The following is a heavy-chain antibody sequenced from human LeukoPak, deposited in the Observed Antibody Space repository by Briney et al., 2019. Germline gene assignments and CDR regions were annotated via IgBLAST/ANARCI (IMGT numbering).Heavy chain of an antibody. Sequence: GGSLRLSCAASGFTFSSYAMSWVRQAPGKGLEWVSAISGSGATTYYADSVKGRFTISRDNSKNTLYLQMNSLRAEDTAVYYCAKDPSGGSYNYWGQGTLVTVSS. CDR3: AKDPSGGSYNY. J-gene: IGHJ4*02. CDR1: GFTFSSYA. CDR2: ISGSGATT. D-gene: IGHD1-26*01. V-gene: IGHV3-23*01.